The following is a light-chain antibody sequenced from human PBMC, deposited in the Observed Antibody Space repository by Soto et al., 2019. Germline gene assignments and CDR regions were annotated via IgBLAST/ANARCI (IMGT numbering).Light chain of an antibody. Sequence: QSALTQPASVSGSPGQSITISCTGTSSDVGAYNYVSWYQHPPGKAPKLMIYDVSSRPSGISHRFSGSKSGSMASLTISGLQAEDEADYYCTSYTSGATRIFGGGTKLTVL. CDR3: TSYTSGATRI. J-gene: IGLJ2*01. CDR1: SSDVGAYNY. CDR2: DVS. V-gene: IGLV2-14*03.